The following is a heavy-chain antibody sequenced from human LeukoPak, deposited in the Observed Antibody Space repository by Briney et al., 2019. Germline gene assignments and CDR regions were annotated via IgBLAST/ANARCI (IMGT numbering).Heavy chain of an antibody. V-gene: IGHV3-21*04. CDR3: VRDRGTYRPIDS. D-gene: IGHD1-26*01. Sequence: AGGSLRLSCAASAFSLSAYNMNWVRQAPGKGLEWVSSISYTGTYIYYADSVKGRFTISRDNAQNSLYLHMNSLRAEETAIYYCVRDRGTYRPIDSWGQGTLVTVSS. J-gene: IGHJ4*02. CDR1: AFSLSAYN. CDR2: ISYTGTYI.